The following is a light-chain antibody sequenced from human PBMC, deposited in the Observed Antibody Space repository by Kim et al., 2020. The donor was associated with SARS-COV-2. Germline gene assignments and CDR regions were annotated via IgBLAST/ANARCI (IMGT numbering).Light chain of an antibody. CDR3: QQYDTSPLT. V-gene: IGKV3-20*01. CDR1: QSVSNRY. J-gene: IGKJ4*01. Sequence: LSPGERASLSCRASQSVSNRYLAWYQQKHGQAPTLLIYGASNRATGTPDRFSGSGSGTDFTLTISRLEPEDFAVYYCQQYDTSPLTFGGGTKLEI. CDR2: GAS.